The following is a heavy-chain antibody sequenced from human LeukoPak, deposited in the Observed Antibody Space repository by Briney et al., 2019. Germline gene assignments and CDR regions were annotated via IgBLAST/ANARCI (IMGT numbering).Heavy chain of an antibody. D-gene: IGHD5-18*01. V-gene: IGHV3-11*01. CDR3: TRGRGYSYGFAY. CDR2: ISSCGYKI. CDR1: GFTFSHYY. Sequence: PGGSVRLSCAPSGFTFSHYYMRWLRDAPGGGGEGGSYISSCGYKIYYADSVKGRFTISRDNAKNSMYLQMNSLRAEDTAVYYCTRGRGYSYGFAYWGQGTLVTASS. J-gene: IGHJ4*02.